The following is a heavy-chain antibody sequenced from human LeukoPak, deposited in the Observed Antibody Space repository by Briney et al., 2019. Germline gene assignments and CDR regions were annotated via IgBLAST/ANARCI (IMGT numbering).Heavy chain of an antibody. D-gene: IGHD2-2*01. J-gene: IGHJ4*02. CDR1: GYTFTSYY. Sequence: ASVKASCKASGYTFTSYYMHWVRQAPGQGLEWMGWISAYNGNTNYAQKLQGRVTMTTDTSTSTAYMELRSLRSDDTAVYYCARDDIVVVPAAHFDYWGQGTLVTVSS. CDR3: ARDDIVVVPAAHFDY. CDR2: ISAYNGNT. V-gene: IGHV1-18*04.